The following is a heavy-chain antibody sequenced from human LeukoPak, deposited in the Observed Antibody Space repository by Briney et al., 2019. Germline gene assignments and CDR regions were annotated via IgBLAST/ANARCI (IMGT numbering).Heavy chain of an antibody. J-gene: IGHJ3*02. Sequence: ASVKVSRKASGYTFTSYGISWVRQAPGQGLEWMGWISAYNGNTNYAQKLQGRVTMTTDTSTSTAYMELRSLRSDDTAVYYCARSMITFGGVIVSHDAFDIWGQGTMVTVSS. CDR2: ISAYNGNT. CDR3: ARSMITFGGVIVSHDAFDI. CDR1: GYTFTSYG. D-gene: IGHD3-16*02. V-gene: IGHV1-18*01.